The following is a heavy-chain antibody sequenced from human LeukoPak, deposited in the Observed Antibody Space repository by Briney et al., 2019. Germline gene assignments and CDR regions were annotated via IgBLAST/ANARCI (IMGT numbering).Heavy chain of an antibody. D-gene: IGHD2-21*02. Sequence: SETLSLTCMVSGGSITSSFHFWAWIRQPPGGGLEWIGSVYYSGSTYYNPSLNSRVSISIDTSKNRFSLKMTSVTAADTAMFYCARLFSGHFDPWGQGALFTVSS. CDR1: GGSITSSFHF. CDR3: ARLFSGHFDP. V-gene: IGHV4-39*01. J-gene: IGHJ5*02. CDR2: VYYSGST.